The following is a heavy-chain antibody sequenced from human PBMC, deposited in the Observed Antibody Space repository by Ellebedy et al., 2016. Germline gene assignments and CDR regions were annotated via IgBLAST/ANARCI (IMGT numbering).Heavy chain of an antibody. D-gene: IGHD1-14*01. J-gene: IGHJ4*02. Sequence: SGPTLVKPTQTLTLTCTFSGFSLSTSEVVVGWVRQPPGKALEWLTFIYGNDDKRYSPSLKSRLTITKDTSKNQVVLTMTNVAPVDTATYYCAHRTTVTSVDYWGQGTLVTVSS. CDR3: AHRTTVTSVDY. V-gene: IGHV2-5*01. CDR1: GFSLSTSEVV. CDR2: IYGNDDK.